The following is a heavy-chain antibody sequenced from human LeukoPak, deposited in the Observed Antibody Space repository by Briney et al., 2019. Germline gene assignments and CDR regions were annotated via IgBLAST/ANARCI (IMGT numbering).Heavy chain of an antibody. V-gene: IGHV3-74*01. CDR2: IKTDGSTT. CDR1: GFTFSRYW. Sequence: GGSLRLSCAASGFTFSRYWMHWARQAPGKGLVWVSNIKTDGSTTNYADSVKGRFTISRDNAKNTLYLQMNGLRAEDTAVYYCATDTFGPNDRWGQGTLVTVSS. D-gene: IGHD3-16*01. CDR3: ATDTFGPNDR. J-gene: IGHJ5*02.